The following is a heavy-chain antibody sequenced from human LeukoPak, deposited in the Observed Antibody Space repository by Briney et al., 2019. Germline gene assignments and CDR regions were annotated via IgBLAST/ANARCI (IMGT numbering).Heavy chain of an antibody. V-gene: IGHV3-48*02. D-gene: IGHD6-13*01. CDR3: ARDPDRGYSSSWYGPPGFDS. CDR1: GFTFSTKS. Sequence: PGGSLRLSCAVSGFTFSTKSMNWVRQAPGKGLEWVSYITADSGTTYYADSVKGRFTISRDNARNSLYLQMNSLRDEDTAVYYCARDPDRGYSSSWYGPPGFDSWGQGTLVTVSS. J-gene: IGHJ4*02. CDR2: ITADSGTT.